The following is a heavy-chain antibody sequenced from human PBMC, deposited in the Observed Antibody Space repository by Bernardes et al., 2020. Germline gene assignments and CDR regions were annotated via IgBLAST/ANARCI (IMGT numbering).Heavy chain of an antibody. D-gene: IGHD5-12*01. CDR1: GFTFNDYV. Sequence: GGSLRLSCVASGFTFNDYVMYWFRQAPGKGLEWVSGITWNSGTIAYADSVKGRFTISRDNAKNSLYLQMNSLRAEDTALYYCVKGVATTQINYYFDYWGQGTLVTVSS. CDR3: VKGVATTQINYYFDY. J-gene: IGHJ4*02. V-gene: IGHV3-9*01. CDR2: ITWNSGTI.